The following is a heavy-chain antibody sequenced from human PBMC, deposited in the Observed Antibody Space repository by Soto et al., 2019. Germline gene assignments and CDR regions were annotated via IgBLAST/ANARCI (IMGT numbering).Heavy chain of an antibody. Sequence: GGSLRLSCAASGFTFSSYSMNWVRQAPGKGLEWVSSISSSSSYIYYADSVKGRFTISRDNAKNSLYLQMNSLRAEDTDVYYCARDPLQPTVTTYYFDYWGQGTLVTVSS. J-gene: IGHJ4*02. CDR1: GFTFSSYS. V-gene: IGHV3-21*01. D-gene: IGHD4-17*01. CDR2: ISSSSSYI. CDR3: ARDPLQPTVTTYYFDY.